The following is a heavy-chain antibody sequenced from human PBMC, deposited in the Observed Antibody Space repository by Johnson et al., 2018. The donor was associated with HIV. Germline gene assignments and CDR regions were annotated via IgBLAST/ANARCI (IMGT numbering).Heavy chain of an antibody. CDR2: ISYDGSNK. CDR3: AKGGDDYSDSRGYSENDAFDI. CDR1: GFTFSSYG. Sequence: QVLLVESGGGVVQPGRSLRLSCAASGFTFSSYGMHWVRQAPGKGLEWVAVISYDGSNKYYADSVKGRFTISRDNSKNTLYLQMNSLRAEDTAVYYCAKGGDDYSDSRGYSENDAFDIWGQGTMVTVSS. J-gene: IGHJ3*02. V-gene: IGHV3-30*18. D-gene: IGHD3-22*01.